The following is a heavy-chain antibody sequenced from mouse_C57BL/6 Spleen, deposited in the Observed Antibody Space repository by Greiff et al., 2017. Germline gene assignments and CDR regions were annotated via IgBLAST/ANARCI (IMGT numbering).Heavy chain of an antibody. D-gene: IGHD1-1*01. CDR2: IDPNSGGT. CDR1: GYTFTSYW. Sequence: QVQLQQPGAELVKPGASVKLSCKASGYTFTSYWMHWVKQRPGRGLEWIGRIDPNSGGTKYNEKFQGKATLTVDKPSSTAYMQLSSLTSEAAAVYYCARGNDSSYFDYWGQGTTLTVSS. V-gene: IGHV1-72*01. J-gene: IGHJ2*01. CDR3: ARGNDSSYFDY.